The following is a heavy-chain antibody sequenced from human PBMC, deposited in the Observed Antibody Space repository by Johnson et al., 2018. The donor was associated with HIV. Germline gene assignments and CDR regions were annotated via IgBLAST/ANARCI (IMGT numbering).Heavy chain of an antibody. CDR3: ARERGYSSVLWKLSEDAFDI. D-gene: IGHD6-19*01. V-gene: IGHV3-15*01. Sequence: VQLVESGGGLVKPGGSLRLSCAASGFTFSNAWMSWVRQAPGKGLEWVDRIKSKTDGGTTDYAAPVKGRFTISRDNAKNSLYLQINSLRAEDTAVYYCARERGYSSVLWKLSEDAFDIWGQGTMVTVSS. CDR2: IKSKTDGGTT. J-gene: IGHJ3*02. CDR1: GFTFSNAW.